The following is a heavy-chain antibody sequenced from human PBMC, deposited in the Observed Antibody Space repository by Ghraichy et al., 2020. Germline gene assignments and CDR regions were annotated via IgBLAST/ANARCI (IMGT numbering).Heavy chain of an antibody. J-gene: IGHJ4*02. D-gene: IGHD4-11*01. V-gene: IGHV1-46*01. CDR3: ARDRRGDYSNYRYFDY. CDR1: GYTFTSYY. CDR2: INPSGGST. Sequence: ASVKVSCKASGYTFTSYYMHWVRQAPGQGLEWMGIINPSGGSTSYAQKFQGRVTMTRDTSTSTVYMELSSLRSEDTAVYYCARDRRGDYSNYRYFDYWGQGTLVTVSS.